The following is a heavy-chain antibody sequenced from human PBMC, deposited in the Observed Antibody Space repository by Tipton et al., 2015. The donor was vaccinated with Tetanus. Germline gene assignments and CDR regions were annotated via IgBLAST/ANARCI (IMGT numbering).Heavy chain of an antibody. Sequence: TLSLTCTVSGASIGGSPYFWNWIRHQPGKGLEWIGYIYYSGSTYYNPSLKSRIIISVDTSKNQFSLQLTSVTAADTGVYYCARDQGGGRVVRLNWFDPWGQGTLVTVSS. CDR2: IYYSGST. D-gene: IGHD3-16*01. CDR3: ARDQGGGRVVRLNWFDP. V-gene: IGHV4-31*03. CDR1: GASIGGSPYF. J-gene: IGHJ5*02.